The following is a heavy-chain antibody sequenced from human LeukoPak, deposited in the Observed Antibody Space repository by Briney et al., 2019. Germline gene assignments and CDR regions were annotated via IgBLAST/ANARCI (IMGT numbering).Heavy chain of an antibody. V-gene: IGHV3-53*01. D-gene: IGHD4-17*01. CDR2: IYSGGST. CDR3: ARGRYGDYYFDC. Sequence: GGSLRLSCAAPGFTFSSYAMSWVRQAPGKGLEWVSVIYSGGSTYYADSVKGRFTISRDNSKNTLYLQMNSLRAEDTAVYYCARGRYGDYYFDCWGQGTLVTVSS. J-gene: IGHJ4*02. CDR1: GFTFSSYA.